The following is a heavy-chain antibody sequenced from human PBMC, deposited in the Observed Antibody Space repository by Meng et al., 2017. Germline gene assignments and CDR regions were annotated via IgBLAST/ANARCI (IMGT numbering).Heavy chain of an antibody. CDR1: GFIFSSYA. V-gene: IGHV3-30*01. Sequence: AQWGGAGGGVVKPGRSLSVYCAALGFIFSSYAMQWDRQAPGKGLEWVAVISYDGSNKYYADSVKRRFTISRDNSKNTLYLQMNSLRAEDTAVYYCAREDSSGWYYFDYWGQGTLVTVSS. J-gene: IGHJ4*02. D-gene: IGHD6-19*01. CDR3: AREDSSGWYYFDY. CDR2: ISYDGSNK.